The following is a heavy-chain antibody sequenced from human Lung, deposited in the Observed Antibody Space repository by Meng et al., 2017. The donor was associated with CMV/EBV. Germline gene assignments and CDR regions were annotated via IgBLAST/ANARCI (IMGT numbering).Heavy chain of an antibody. CDR1: GYTFTSYD. J-gene: IGHJ4*02. D-gene: IGHD6-13*01. CDR3: ARGSSSYFDY. CDR2: MNPNSGNT. V-gene: IGHV1-8*03. Sequence: SXXVSCKASGYTFTSYDINWVRQATGQGLEWMGWMNPNSGNTGYAQKFQGRVTITRNTSISAAYMELSSLRSEDTAVYYCARGSSSYFDYWGQGTLVTVSS.